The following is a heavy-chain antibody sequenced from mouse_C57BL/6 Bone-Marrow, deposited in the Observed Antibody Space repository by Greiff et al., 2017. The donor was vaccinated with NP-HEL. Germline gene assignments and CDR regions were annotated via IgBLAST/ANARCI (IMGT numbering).Heavy chain of an antibody. V-gene: IGHV14-4*01. CDR1: GFNIKDDY. D-gene: IGHD1-1*01. Sequence: EVQLQQSGAELVRPGASVKLSCTASGFNIKDDYMHWVKQRPEQGLEWIGWIDPENGDTGYASQLQGKATITADTSSNTAYLQLSSLTSEDTAVYYCTTPYYYGSSYFDYWGQGTTLTVSS. CDR3: TTPYYYGSSYFDY. J-gene: IGHJ2*01. CDR2: IDPENGDT.